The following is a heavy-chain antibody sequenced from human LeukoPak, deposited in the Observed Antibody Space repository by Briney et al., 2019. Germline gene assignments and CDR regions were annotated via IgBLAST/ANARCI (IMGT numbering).Heavy chain of an antibody. D-gene: IGHD2-2*01. V-gene: IGHV1-18*01. J-gene: IGHJ6*02. CDR2: ISAYNGNT. CDR1: GYTFTSYG. Sequence: GASVKVSCKASGYTFTSYGIGWVRQAPGQGLEWMGWISAYNGNTNYAQKLQGRVTMTTDTSTSTAYMELRSLRSDDTAVYYCARGLSVGYCSSTSCSDWNYYGMDVWGQGTTVTVSS. CDR3: ARGLSVGYCSSTSCSDWNYYGMDV.